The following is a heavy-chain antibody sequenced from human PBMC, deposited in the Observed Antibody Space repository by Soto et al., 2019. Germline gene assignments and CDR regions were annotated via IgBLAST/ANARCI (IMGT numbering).Heavy chain of an antibody. Sequence: PGESLKISCKGSGYSFTSYWISWVRQMPGKGLEWMGRIDPSDSYTNYSPSFQGHVTISADKSISTAYLQWSSLKASDTAMYYCATPFITMVRGVISPYYYGMDVWGQGTTVTVYS. J-gene: IGHJ6*02. D-gene: IGHD3-10*01. CDR3: ATPFITMVRGVISPYYYGMDV. CDR2: IDPSDSYT. V-gene: IGHV5-10-1*01. CDR1: GYSFTSYW.